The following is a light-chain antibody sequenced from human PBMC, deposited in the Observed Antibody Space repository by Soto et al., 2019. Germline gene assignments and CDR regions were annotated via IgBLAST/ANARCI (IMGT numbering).Light chain of an antibody. Sequence: DIVLTQSPGTLSLSPGDRATLSCRASQSVSNYVAWYQQRPGQAPRLLIYDASNRATGIPVRFSGSGSGTDFTFTISSLEPEDFAVYYCQQRSHGLTFGGGTKVDIK. J-gene: IGKJ4*01. CDR1: QSVSNY. CDR3: QQRSHGLT. V-gene: IGKV3-11*01. CDR2: DAS.